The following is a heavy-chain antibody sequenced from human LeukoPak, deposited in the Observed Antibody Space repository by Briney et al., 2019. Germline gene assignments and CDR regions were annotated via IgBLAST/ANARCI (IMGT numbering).Heavy chain of an antibody. D-gene: IGHD3-3*01. Sequence: SETLSLTCTVSGGSISSDNYHWSWIRQPAGKGLEWIGRIYTSGSINYNPSLKSRVTISVDTSKNQFSLKLSSVTAADTAVYYCASQYYDFWSGYYNWGQGTLVTVSS. CDR1: GGSISSDNYH. V-gene: IGHV4-61*02. J-gene: IGHJ4*02. CDR2: IYTSGSI. CDR3: ASQYYDFWSGYYN.